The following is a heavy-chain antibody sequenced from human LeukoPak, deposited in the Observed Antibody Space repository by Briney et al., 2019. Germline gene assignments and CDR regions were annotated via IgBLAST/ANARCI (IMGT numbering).Heavy chain of an antibody. CDR3: ARGYYYGSGNPD. D-gene: IGHD3-10*01. V-gene: IGHV4-34*01. CDR1: GGSFSGYY. J-gene: IGHJ4*02. Sequence: SETLSLTCAVYGGSFSGYYCSWIRQPPGKGLEWIGEINHSGSTNYNPSLKSRVTISVDTSKNQFSLKLSSVTAADTAVYYCARGYYYGSGNPDWGQGTLVTVSS. CDR2: INHSGST.